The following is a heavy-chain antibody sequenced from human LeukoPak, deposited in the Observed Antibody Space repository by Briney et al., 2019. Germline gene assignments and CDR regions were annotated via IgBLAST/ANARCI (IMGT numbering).Heavy chain of an antibody. V-gene: IGHV1-18*01. CDR2: ISAYNGNT. CDR3: ATAFGVVDFDY. J-gene: IGHJ4*02. Sequence: ASVKVSCKAPGYTFTSYGISWVRQAPGQGLEWMGWISAYNGNTNYAQKLQGRVTMTTDTSTRTAYMELRSLRSDDTAVYYCATAFGVVDFDYWGQGTLVTVSS. D-gene: IGHD3-3*01. CDR1: GYTFTSYG.